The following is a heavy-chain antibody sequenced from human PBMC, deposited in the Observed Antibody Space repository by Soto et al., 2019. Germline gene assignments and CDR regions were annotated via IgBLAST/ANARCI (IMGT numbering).Heavy chain of an antibody. D-gene: IGHD3-10*01. CDR1: GGTFSGYY. Sequence: QVHLQQWGAGLLKPSETLSLTCAVYGGTFSGYYWSWIRQPPGKGLEWIGEINHSGTTNYNPSLKSRVTISMDTSKNQFSRKLSSVTAADTAVYYCASTAGILLWFGELRYYFDFWGHGTLVTV. J-gene: IGHJ4*01. V-gene: IGHV4-34*01. CDR2: INHSGTT. CDR3: ASTAGILLWFGELRYYFDF.